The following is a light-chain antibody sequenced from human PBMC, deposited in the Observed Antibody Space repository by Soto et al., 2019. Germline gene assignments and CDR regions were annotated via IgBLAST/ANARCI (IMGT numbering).Light chain of an antibody. CDR1: QSISSW. J-gene: IGKJ1*01. CDR2: DAS. CDR3: QEYKSYSWT. V-gene: IGKV1-5*01. Sequence: DIQMTQSPSTLSASVWERVTMTWRASQSISSWLAWYQQKPGKAPKLLIYDASSLESGVPSRVSGSGSGTEFTLTIDSLQPDDFATYYCQEYKSYSWTFGQGTKVDIK.